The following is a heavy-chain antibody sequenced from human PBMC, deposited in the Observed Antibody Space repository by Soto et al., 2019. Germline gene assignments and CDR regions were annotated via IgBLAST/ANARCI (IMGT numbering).Heavy chain of an antibody. V-gene: IGHV4-34*01. D-gene: IGHD2-21*01. CDR2: INHSGST. CDR3: ARRVPYSRYFDY. Sequence: QVQLQQWGAGLLKPSETLSLTCAVYGGSFSGYYWSWIRQPPGKGLELIGEINHSGSTNYNPSLKSRVTISVDTSKNQFSLKLSSVTAADTAVYYCARRVPYSRYFDYWGQGTLVTVSS. CDR1: GGSFSGYY. J-gene: IGHJ4*02.